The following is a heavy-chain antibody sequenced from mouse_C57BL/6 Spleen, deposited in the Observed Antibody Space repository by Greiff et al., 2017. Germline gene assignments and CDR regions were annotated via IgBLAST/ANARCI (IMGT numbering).Heavy chain of an antibody. D-gene: IGHD2-4*01. CDR3: TIYYDYEWFAY. CDR1: GYTFTDYE. V-gene: IGHV1-15*01. CDR2: IDPETGGT. Sequence: QVQLKQSGAELVRPGASVTLSCKASGYTFTDYEMHWVKQTPVHGLEWIGAIDPETGGTAYNQKFKGKAILTADKSSSTAYMELRSLTSEDSAVYYCTIYYDYEWFAYWGQGTLVTVSA. J-gene: IGHJ3*01.